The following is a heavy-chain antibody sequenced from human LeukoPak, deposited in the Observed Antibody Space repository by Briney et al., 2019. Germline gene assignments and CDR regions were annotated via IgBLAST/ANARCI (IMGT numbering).Heavy chain of an antibody. V-gene: IGHV5-51*01. D-gene: IGHD6-6*01. CDR2: IYPADSDT. J-gene: IGHJ5*02. CDR1: GYTFTNYW. Sequence: GESLKISCRGSGYTFTNYWIVWVRQMPGKGLEWMGIIYPADSDTRYSPSFQGQVTISADRSISTAYLQWSSLKASDTAMYYCARRPYSSASREAWFDPWGQETLVTVSS. CDR3: ARRPYSSASREAWFDP.